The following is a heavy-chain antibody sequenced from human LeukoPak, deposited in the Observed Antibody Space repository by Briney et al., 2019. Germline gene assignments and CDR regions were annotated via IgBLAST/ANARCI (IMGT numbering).Heavy chain of an antibody. CDR3: ARDTVRLVFDY. J-gene: IGHJ4*02. D-gene: IGHD3-10*01. CDR1: GFTFSSYS. V-gene: IGHV3-21*01. Sequence: GGSLRLSCAASGFTFSSYSMNWVRQAPGKGLEWVSSISSSSSYIYYADSVKGRFIISRDNAKNSLYLQMNSLRAEDTAVYYCARDTVRLVFDYWGQGTLVTVSS. CDR2: ISSSSSYI.